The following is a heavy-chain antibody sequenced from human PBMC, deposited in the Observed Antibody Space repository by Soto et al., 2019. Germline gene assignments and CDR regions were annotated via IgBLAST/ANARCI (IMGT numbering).Heavy chain of an antibody. CDR3: TREVSPGDHVPGGFDY. D-gene: IGHD2-21*02. CDR2: IRSKAYGGTT. Sequence: LRLSCTASGFTFGDYAMSWFRQAPGKGLEWVGFIRSKAYGGTTEYAASVKGRFTISRDDSKSIAYLQMNSLKTEDTAVYYCTREVSPGDHVPGGFDYWGQGTLVTVSS. J-gene: IGHJ4*02. CDR1: GFTFGDYA. V-gene: IGHV3-49*03.